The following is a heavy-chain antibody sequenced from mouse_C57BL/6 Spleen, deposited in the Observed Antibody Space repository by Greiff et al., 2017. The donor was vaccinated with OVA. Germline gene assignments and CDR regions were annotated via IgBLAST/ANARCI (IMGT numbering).Heavy chain of an antibody. CDR2: LWSGGST. D-gene: IGHD4-1*01. CDR1: GFSLTSYG. CDR3: ASSLGRDYAMDY. Sequence: VKLVESGPGLVQPSQSLSITCTVSGFSLTSYGVHWVRQSPGKGLEWLGVLWSGGSTDYNAAFISRLSISKDNSKSQVFFKMNSLQADDTAIYYCASSLGRDYAMDYWGQGTSVTVSS. V-gene: IGHV2-2*01. J-gene: IGHJ4*01.